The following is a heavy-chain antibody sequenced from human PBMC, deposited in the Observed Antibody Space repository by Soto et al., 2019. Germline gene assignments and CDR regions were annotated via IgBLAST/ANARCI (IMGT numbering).Heavy chain of an antibody. V-gene: IGHV3-15*07. J-gene: IGHJ6*02. CDR1: GFTFSNAW. D-gene: IGHD2-2*01. CDR3: TRLAYDYYGMDV. Sequence: EVQLVESGGGLVKPGGSLRLSCAASGFTFSNAWMNWVRQAPGKGLEWVGRIKSKTDGGTTDYAAPVKGRFTISRDDSKNTLYLQMNSQKTEDTAVYYCTRLAYDYYGMDVWGQGTTVTVSS. CDR2: IKSKTDGGTT.